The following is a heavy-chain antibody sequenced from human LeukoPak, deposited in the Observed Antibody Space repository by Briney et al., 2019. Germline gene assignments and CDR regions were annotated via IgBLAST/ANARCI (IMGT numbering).Heavy chain of an antibody. D-gene: IGHD4-17*01. J-gene: IGHJ4*02. CDR1: GFSLSTSGVG. CDR3: AHRRERHDYGDFSFDY. V-gene: IGHV2-5*02. Sequence: SGPTLVKPTQTLTLTCTFSGFSLSTSGVGVGWIRQPPGKALEWLALIYWDDDKRYSPSLKSRLTITKDNSKNQVVLTMTNMDPVDTATYYCAHRRERHDYGDFSFDYWGQGTLVTVSS. CDR2: IYWDDDK.